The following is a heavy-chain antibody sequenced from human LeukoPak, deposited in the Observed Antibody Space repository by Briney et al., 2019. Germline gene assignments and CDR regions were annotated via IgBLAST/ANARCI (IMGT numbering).Heavy chain of an antibody. V-gene: IGHV3-7*01. CDR3: ARDDFWSGAYYFDY. CDR2: IKQGGSEK. CDR1: GFTFSSYW. J-gene: IGHJ4*02. D-gene: IGHD3-3*01. Sequence: GGSLRLSCAASGFTFSSYWMSWVRQAPGKGLEWVANIKQGGSEKYYVDSVKGRFTISRDNAKNSLYLQMNSLRAEDTAVYYCARDDFWSGAYYFDYWGQGTLVTVSS.